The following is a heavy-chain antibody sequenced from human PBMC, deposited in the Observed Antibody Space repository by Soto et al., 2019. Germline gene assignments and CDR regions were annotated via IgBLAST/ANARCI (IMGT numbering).Heavy chain of an antibody. CDR3: ARINSDSGPLSPYPFDF. J-gene: IGHJ4*02. CDR1: GFTFSRSA. CDR2: ISPTGVYV. Sequence: LRLSCAASGFTFSRSAMNWVRQAPGKGLEWVSSISPTGVYVFYADSVKGRFTISRDNAKTSVYLHMNSLRAEDTAVYYCARINSDSGPLSPYPFDFWGQGTLVTVSS. V-gene: IGHV3-21*01. D-gene: IGHD2-21*01.